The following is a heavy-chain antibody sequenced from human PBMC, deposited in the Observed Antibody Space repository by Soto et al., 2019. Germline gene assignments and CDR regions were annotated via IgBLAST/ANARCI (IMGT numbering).Heavy chain of an antibody. Sequence: QVQLVQSGTEVKKPGSSVKVSCKASGGTFGSNAISWVRQAPGQGLEWMGGIIPIFGTINSAQRFQGRVTITADESANIVYRELSSLPFEDTAIYYCAREGFTFGPGAVGGAFDIWGQGTMVTVSS. CDR2: IIPIFGTI. D-gene: IGHD2-2*01. V-gene: IGHV1-69*12. CDR3: AREGFTFGPGAVGGAFDI. CDR1: GGTFGSNA. J-gene: IGHJ3*02.